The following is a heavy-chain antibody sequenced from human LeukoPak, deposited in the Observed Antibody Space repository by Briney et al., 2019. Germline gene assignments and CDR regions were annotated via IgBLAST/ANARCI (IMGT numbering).Heavy chain of an antibody. D-gene: IGHD4-17*01. Sequence: GGSLRLSCAASGFTFSSYAMHWVRQAPGKGLEWVAVISYDGSNKYYADSVKGRFTISRDNSKNTLYLQMNSLRAEDTAVYYCARVAFYGDFQFFDYWGQGTLVTVSS. CDR3: ARVAFYGDFQFFDY. CDR1: GFTFSSYA. CDR2: ISYDGSNK. V-gene: IGHV3-30*14. J-gene: IGHJ4*02.